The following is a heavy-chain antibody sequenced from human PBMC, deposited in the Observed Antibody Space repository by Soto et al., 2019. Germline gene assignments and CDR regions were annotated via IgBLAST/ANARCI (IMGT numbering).Heavy chain of an antibody. Sequence: LGESLKISCRTSGYNFTTYWIGWVRQMPGKGLEWMGIIYPGDSDTRYSPSFHGQVIISADKSISTAYLQWSSLKASDTAIYYCARRVTGTTNWFDPWGQGTLVTGSS. CDR2: IYPGDSDT. J-gene: IGHJ5*02. D-gene: IGHD1-7*01. CDR3: ARRVTGTTNWFDP. CDR1: GYNFTTYW. V-gene: IGHV5-51*01.